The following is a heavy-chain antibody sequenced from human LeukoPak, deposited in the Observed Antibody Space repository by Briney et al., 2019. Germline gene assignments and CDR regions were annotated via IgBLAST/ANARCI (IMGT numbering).Heavy chain of an antibody. Sequence: GGSLRLSCAASGFTFSGYSMSWVRQAPGKGPEWVSTISGSGDATYYADSVEGRFTISRDNSKNTLYVQMNSLRAEDTAVYYCARVPTTVTTVYFDYWGQGTLVTVSS. J-gene: IGHJ4*02. CDR2: ISGSGDAT. CDR3: ARVPTTVTTVYFDY. V-gene: IGHV3-23*01. D-gene: IGHD4-17*01. CDR1: GFTFSGYS.